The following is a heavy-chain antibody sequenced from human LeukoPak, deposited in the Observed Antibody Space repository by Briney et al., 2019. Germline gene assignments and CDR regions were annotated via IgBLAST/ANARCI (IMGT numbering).Heavy chain of an antibody. Sequence: PSETLSLTCAVYGGSFSGYYWSWIRQPPGKGLEWIGEINHSGSTNYNPSLKSRVTISVDTSKNQFSLKLSSVTAADTAVYYCATSTVTTYHPWFDPWGQGTLVTVSS. J-gene: IGHJ5*02. CDR1: GGSFSGYY. V-gene: IGHV4-34*01. CDR3: ATSTVTTYHPWFDP. CDR2: INHSGST. D-gene: IGHD4-17*01.